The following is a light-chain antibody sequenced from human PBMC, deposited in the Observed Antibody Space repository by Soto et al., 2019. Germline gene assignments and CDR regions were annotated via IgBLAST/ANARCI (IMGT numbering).Light chain of an antibody. CDR3: ASYTITGTWA. V-gene: IGLV2-14*01. J-gene: IGLJ3*02. Sequence: QSALTQPASVSGSPGQPITISCTGRRRDVGAYNFVSWYQQHPGKVPKLLIYEVTNRPSGVSDRFSGSKSGNTASLTISGLQAEDAADYYCASYTITGTWAFGGGTKLTV. CDR2: EVT. CDR1: RRDVGAYNF.